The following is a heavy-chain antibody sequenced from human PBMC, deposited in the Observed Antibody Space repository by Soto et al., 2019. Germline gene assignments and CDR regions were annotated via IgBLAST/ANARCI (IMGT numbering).Heavy chain of an antibody. D-gene: IGHD2-15*01. V-gene: IGHV3-23*01. CDR3: AKGYIFRGYYDF. CDR2: IGGFSTST. CDR1: GFTFSTSA. J-gene: IGHJ4*02. Sequence: GGSLRLSCAASGFTFSTSAMSWVRQAPGKGLEWVSGIGGFSTSTYYADSVKGRFTISRDNSKNTLYLQMNNLRAEDTAVYYCAKGYIFRGYYDFWGQGTLVTVSS.